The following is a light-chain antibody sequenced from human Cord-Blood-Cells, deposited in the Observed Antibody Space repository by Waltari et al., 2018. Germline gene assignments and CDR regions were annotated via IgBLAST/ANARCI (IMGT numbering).Light chain of an antibody. Sequence: DIQLTQSPSFLSASVGDRVTITCRASQGISSYLAWYQQKPGKAPKLLVCAASTLQSGVPSRFSGSVSGTEFTLTLSSLQPEDFATYYCQQLNSYPFTFGPGTKVDIK. CDR2: AAS. J-gene: IGKJ3*01. CDR1: QGISSY. CDR3: QQLNSYPFT. V-gene: IGKV1-9*01.